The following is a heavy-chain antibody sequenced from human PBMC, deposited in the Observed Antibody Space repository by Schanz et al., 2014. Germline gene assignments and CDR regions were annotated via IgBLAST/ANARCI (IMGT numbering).Heavy chain of an antibody. D-gene: IGHD6-13*01. CDR1: GFTVSSNY. Sequence: EVQLVESGGGLVQPGGSLRLSCAASGFTVSSNYMSWVRQAPGKGLEWVSGISGSGGSTYDADSVKGRFTISRDNSKNTLDLQMNSLRAEDTVIYYCAKDLAAVGVFDYWGQGSLVTVSS. CDR3: AKDLAAVGVFDY. J-gene: IGHJ4*02. V-gene: IGHV3-23*04. CDR2: ISGSGGST.